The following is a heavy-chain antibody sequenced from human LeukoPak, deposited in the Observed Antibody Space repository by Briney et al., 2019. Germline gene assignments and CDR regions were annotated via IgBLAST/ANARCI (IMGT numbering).Heavy chain of an antibody. CDR1: VYTFTGYY. Sequence: GASVKVSCKASVYTFTGYYMHWVRQAPGQGLEGMGWINPNSGGTNYAQKFQGRVTMTSDTSISKAYMELSRQRSDDTAEYYSAKSVQNIRLEHDYWGQGTLVTVSS. J-gene: IGHJ4*02. CDR3: AKSVQNIRLEHDY. D-gene: IGHD1-1*01. V-gene: IGHV1-2*02. CDR2: INPNSGGT.